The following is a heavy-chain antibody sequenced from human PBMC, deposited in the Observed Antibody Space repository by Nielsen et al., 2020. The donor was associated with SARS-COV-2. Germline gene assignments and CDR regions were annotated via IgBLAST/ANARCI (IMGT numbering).Heavy chain of an antibody. CDR3: ARRDCSSTSCFNYYYYYGMDV. J-gene: IGHJ6*02. V-gene: IGHV3-30-3*01. Sequence: GGSLRLSCGASGITFTSYAMSWVRQAPGKGLEWVAVISYDGSNKYYADSVKGRFTISRDNSKNTLYLQMNSLRAEDTAVYYCARRDCSSTSCFNYYYYYGMDVWGQGTTVTVSS. D-gene: IGHD2-2*01. CDR2: ISYDGSNK. CDR1: GITFTSYA.